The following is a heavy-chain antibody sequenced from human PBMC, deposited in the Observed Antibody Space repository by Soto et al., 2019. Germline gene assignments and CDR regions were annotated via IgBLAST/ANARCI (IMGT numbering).Heavy chain of an antibody. CDR3: ARPCLGLLAFDI. Sequence: QVQLQESGPGLVKPSGTLSLTCAVSGGSISSSNWWSWGRQPPGKGVEWIGEIYHSGSTNYNPSLKSRVTISVAKSKHQFSLKLRSVTAAYTAVYYCARPCLGLLAFDIWGQGTMVTVSS. D-gene: IGHD1-26*01. CDR2: IYHSGST. J-gene: IGHJ3*02. CDR1: GGSISSSNW. V-gene: IGHV4-4*02.